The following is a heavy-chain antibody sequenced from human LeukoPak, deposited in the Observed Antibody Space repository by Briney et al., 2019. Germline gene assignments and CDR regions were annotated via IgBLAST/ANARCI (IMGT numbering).Heavy chain of an antibody. Sequence: ASVKVSCKASGYTFTSYGISWVRQAPGQGLEWMGWISAYNGNTNYAQKLQGRVTMTTDTSTSTAYMELSRLRSDDTAVYYCARDDSSGWSTYWGQGTLVTVSS. CDR2: ISAYNGNT. D-gene: IGHD6-19*01. CDR1: GYTFTSYG. J-gene: IGHJ4*02. V-gene: IGHV1-18*01. CDR3: ARDDSSGWSTY.